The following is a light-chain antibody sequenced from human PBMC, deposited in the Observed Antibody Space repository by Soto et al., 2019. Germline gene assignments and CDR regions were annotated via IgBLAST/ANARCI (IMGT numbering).Light chain of an antibody. CDR1: SSDIGDSNF. V-gene: IGLV2-14*01. Sequence: QSVLTQPAPVSGSPGQSVTISCTGPSSDIGDSNFISWYEHSPGKAPILLIYEVNNRPSGVSERFSGSKAGNTATLTISVLRDVGEADYVFASSTRGTTRVFGSETKVTGL. CDR3: ASSTRGTTRV. CDR2: EVN. J-gene: IGLJ1*01.